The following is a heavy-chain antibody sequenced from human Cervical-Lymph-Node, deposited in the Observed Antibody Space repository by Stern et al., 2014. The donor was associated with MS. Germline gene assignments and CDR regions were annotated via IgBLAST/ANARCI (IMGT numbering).Heavy chain of an antibody. CDR1: GYTLSESS. CDR2: FDPEDGET. CDR3: AANLLKDIVVVIAARDDY. Sequence: QVQLMQSGPEVRKPGASVRVSCTVSGYTLSESSIHWVRQAPGKGIEWVGGFDPEDGETIYTPKFRGRLTMTADTSADTAYMELSSLRSEDTAVYYCAANLLKDIVVVIAARDDYWGQGTLVTVSS. D-gene: IGHD2-21*01. V-gene: IGHV1-24*01. J-gene: IGHJ4*02.